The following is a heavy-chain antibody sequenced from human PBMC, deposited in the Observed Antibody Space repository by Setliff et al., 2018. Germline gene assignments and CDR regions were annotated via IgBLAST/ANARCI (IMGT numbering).Heavy chain of an antibody. D-gene: IGHD3-22*01. CDR2: IGVYTGKS. V-gene: IGHV1-18*01. Sequence: ASVKVSCKASGYTLSTSVITWVRQAPGQGLEWMGWIGVYTGKSYFAHKFQGRFTLTTDTSTSTAYMELRSLRSDDTAMYYCARINFYDSTAYYYAPHHWGQGTLVTAPQ. CDR3: ARINFYDSTAYYYAPHH. CDR1: GYTLSTSV. J-gene: IGHJ5*02.